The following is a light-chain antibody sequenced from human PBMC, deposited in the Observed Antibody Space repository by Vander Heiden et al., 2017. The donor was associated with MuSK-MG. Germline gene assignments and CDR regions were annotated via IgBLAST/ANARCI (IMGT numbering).Light chain of an antibody. CDR3: KQCEHCPTT. J-gene: IGKJ3*01. V-gene: IGKV2-30*02. CDR1: QSRVHNDGNTY. Sequence: VVTTPSPLLLPVTLGQPASISCRSSQSRVHNDGNTYLNWFQQRPGQSPRRLIYDVSNRDSGVPDRFSGSGSGTDFTLKISRVEAEDIGVYYCKQCEHCPTTFGPGTKLDIK. CDR2: DVS.